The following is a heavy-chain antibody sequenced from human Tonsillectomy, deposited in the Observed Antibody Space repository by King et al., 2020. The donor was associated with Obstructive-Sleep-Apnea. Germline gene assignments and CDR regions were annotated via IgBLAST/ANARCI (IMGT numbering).Heavy chain of an antibody. Sequence: VQLVESGGGVVQPGGSLRLSCAASGFIFSSYGMHWVRQAPGKGLEWVAFIWHDGTNKYYVDSVEGRFTISRDDSKNTLYLQMNSLRAEDTAVYYCAKERGYYDDSGYLIWGQGTLVTVSS. CDR3: AKERGYYDDSGYLI. V-gene: IGHV3-30*02. CDR1: GFIFSSYG. D-gene: IGHD3-22*01. CDR2: IWHDGTNK. J-gene: IGHJ4*02.